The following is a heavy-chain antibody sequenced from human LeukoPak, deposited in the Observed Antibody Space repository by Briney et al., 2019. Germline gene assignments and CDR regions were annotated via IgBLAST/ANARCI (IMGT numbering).Heavy chain of an antibody. CDR1: GYTFTTYG. D-gene: IGHD2-2*01. J-gene: IGHJ4*02. V-gene: IGHV1-18*01. Sequence: ASVKVSCKASGYTFTTYGINWVRQAPGQGLEWMGWISAYNGNTNYAQKLQGRVTMTTDTSTSTAYMELRSLRSDDTAVYYCARDSCDSTSCALDYWGQGTLVTVSS. CDR2: ISAYNGNT. CDR3: ARDSCDSTSCALDY.